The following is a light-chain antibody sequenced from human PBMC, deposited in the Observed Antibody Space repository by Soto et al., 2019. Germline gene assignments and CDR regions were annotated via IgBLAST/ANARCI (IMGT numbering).Light chain of an antibody. V-gene: IGKV3-20*01. CDR2: GAS. J-gene: IGKJ1*01. CDR1: QSVSSSY. CDR3: QQYGSSPRT. Sequence: EIVLTQSPGTLSLSPGERATLSCRASQSVSSSYLDWYQQKPGQAPRLLIHGASSRATGIPDRFSGSGSGKDFTLTISRLEPEDFAVYYCQQYGSSPRTFGQGTKVEIK.